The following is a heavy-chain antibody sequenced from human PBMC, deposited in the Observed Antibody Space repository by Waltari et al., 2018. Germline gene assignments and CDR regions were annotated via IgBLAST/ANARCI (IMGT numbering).Heavy chain of an antibody. CDR1: GGSFRGYY. CDR3: ARGLFYSGIMGCWDY. J-gene: IGHJ4*02. V-gene: IGHV4-34*01. D-gene: IGHD3-16*01. CDR2: IDHRGIT. Sequence: QAQLQQWGAGVLKPSETLSLTCAVHGGSFRGYYWSWIRQSPGKGLEWIGEIDHRGITNYNPSLKRGVTISVDTSKNQFSLSLSSVTAADTGVYYCARGLFYSGIMGCWDYWGQGALVTVSS.